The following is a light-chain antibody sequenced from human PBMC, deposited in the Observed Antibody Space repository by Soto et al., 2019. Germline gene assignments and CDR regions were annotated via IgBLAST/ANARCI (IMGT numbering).Light chain of an antibody. Sequence: DIQMTQSPSTLSASVGDRVIITCRASQSISSWLAWYQQKPGKAPKLLIYKASNLESGVPSRFSGSGSGTEFTLTISSLQPDDFATYYCQQYTGFGYTFGQGTKLEIK. CDR2: KAS. CDR1: QSISSW. V-gene: IGKV1-5*03. J-gene: IGKJ2*01. CDR3: QQYTGFGYT.